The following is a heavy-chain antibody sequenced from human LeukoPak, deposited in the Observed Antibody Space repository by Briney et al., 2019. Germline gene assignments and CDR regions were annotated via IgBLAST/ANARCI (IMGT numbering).Heavy chain of an antibody. CDR1: GYTFTGYY. D-gene: IGHD3-9*01. CDR2: INPNSGGT. V-gene: IGHV1-2*02. CDR3: ARVGRVYYDILTGYSNDAFDI. Sequence: ASVKVSCKASGYTFTGYYMHWVRRAPGQGLEWMGWINPNSGGTNYAQKFQGRVTMTRDTSISTAYMELSRLRSDDTAVYYCARVGRVYYDILTGYSNDAFDIWGQGTMVTVSS. J-gene: IGHJ3*02.